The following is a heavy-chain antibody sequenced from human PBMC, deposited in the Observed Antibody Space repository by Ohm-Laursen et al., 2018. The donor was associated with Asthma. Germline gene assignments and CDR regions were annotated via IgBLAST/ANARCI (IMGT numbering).Heavy chain of an antibody. J-gene: IGHJ4*02. CDR3: ARENYYDTSFDY. D-gene: IGHD3-22*01. Sequence: SLRLSCTASGFTFSSYSMNWVRHAPGKGLEWVSPISNSSSYIYYADSVKGRFTISRDNSKNTLYLQMNSLRAEDTAVYYCARENYYDTSFDYWGQGTLVTVSS. CDR1: GFTFSSYS. CDR2: ISNSSSYI. V-gene: IGHV3-21*01.